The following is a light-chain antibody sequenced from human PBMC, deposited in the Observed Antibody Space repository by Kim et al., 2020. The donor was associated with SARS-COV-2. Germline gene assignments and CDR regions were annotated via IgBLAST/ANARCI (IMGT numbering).Light chain of an antibody. CDR1: SSDVGGYNY. CDR2: DVS. V-gene: IGLV2-14*03. Sequence: PGQSITISCTGTSSDVGGYNYVSWYQQHPGKAPKLMIYDVSNRPSGFSNRFSGSKSGNTASLTISGLQAEDEADYYCSSYTSSSTLFGGGTQLTVL. J-gene: IGLJ2*01. CDR3: SSYTSSSTL.